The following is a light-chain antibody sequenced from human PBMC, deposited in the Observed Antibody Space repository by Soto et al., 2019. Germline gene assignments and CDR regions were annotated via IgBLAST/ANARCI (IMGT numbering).Light chain of an antibody. J-gene: IGKJ1*01. CDR2: KAS. CDR3: QHYNSYSEA. Sequence: DIQLTQPPSSLSLSLGERVTITCRAGRGIGSYLNWYQQKPGRGPKLLIYKASTLKSGVPSRFSGSGSGTEFTLTISSLQPDDFATYYCQHYNSYSEAFGQGTKVELK. CDR1: RGIGSY. V-gene: IGKV1-5*03.